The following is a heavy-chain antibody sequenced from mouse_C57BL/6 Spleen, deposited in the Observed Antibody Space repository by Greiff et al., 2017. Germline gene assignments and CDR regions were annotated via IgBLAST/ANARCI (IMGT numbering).Heavy chain of an antibody. V-gene: IGHV1-50*01. CDR3: ARKGSEAMDY. Sequence: QVQLKQPGAELVKPGASVKLSCKASGYTFTSYWMQWVKQRPGQGLEWIGEIDPSDSYTNYNQKFKGKATLTVDTSSSTAYMQLSSLTSEDSAVYYCARKGSEAMDYWGQGTSVTVSS. CDR2: IDPSDSYT. J-gene: IGHJ4*01. CDR1: GYTFTSYW.